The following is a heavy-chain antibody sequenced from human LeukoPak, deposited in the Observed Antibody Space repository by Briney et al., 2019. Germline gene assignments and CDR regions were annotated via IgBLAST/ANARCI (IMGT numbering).Heavy chain of an antibody. Sequence: ASVKVSCKASGYTFTGYYMHWVRQAPGQGLEWMGWINPNSGGTNYAQDFHGRVTMARDTSISTAYMELSRLRSDDTAVYYCARYYYGSGTVDYWGQGTLVTVSS. CDR1: GYTFTGYY. V-gene: IGHV1-2*02. CDR3: ARYYYGSGTVDY. CDR2: INPNSGGT. J-gene: IGHJ4*02. D-gene: IGHD3-10*01.